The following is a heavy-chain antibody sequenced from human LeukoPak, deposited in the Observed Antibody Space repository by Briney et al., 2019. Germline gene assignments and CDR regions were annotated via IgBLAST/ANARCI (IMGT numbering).Heavy chain of an antibody. V-gene: IGHV4-39*07. CDR3: AREGGLQHHFDY. CDR1: GGSISSSSYY. J-gene: IGHJ4*02. CDR2: IYYSGST. Sequence: SETLSLTCTVSGGSISSSSYYWGWIRQPPGQGLEWIGSIYYSGSTYYNPSLKSRVTISVDTSKNQFSLKLSSVTAADTAVYYCAREGGLQHHFDYWGQGTLVTVSS. D-gene: IGHD4-11*01.